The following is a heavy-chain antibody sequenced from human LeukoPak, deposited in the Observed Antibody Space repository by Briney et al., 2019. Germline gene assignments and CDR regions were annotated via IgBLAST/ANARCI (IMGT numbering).Heavy chain of an antibody. Sequence: PGGSLRLSCTASGFTFSSYGMHWVRQAPGKGLEWVAFIRYDGSNKHYADSVKGRFTISRDNSKNTLYLQMNSLSAEDTALYYCAKGFSYFDYWGRGTLVTVSS. CDR1: GFTFSSYG. J-gene: IGHJ4*02. V-gene: IGHV3-30*02. CDR2: IRYDGSNK. CDR3: AKGFSYFDY.